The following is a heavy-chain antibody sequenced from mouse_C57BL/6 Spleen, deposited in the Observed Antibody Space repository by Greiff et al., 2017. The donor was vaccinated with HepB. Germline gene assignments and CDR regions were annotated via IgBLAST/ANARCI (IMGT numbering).Heavy chain of an antibody. J-gene: IGHJ2*01. CDR3: TTVVATDY. CDR1: GYTFTDYE. CDR2: IDPETGGT. D-gene: IGHD1-1*01. V-gene: IGHV1-15*01. Sequence: VQLQQSGAELVRPGASVTLSCKASGYTFTDYEMHWVKQTPVHGLEWIGAIDPETGGTAYNQKFKGKAILTADKSSSTAYMGLRSLTSEDSAVYYCTTVVATDYWGQGTTLTVSS.